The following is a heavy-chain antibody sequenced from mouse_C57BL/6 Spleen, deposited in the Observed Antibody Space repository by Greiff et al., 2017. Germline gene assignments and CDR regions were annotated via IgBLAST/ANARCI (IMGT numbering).Heavy chain of an antibody. Sequence: VQLQQPGAELVKPGASVKMSCKASGYTFTSYWITWVKQRHGKGLEWVGDIYLGSGSTNYNEKFKSKATLTVDTSSSTAYMQLSSLTSEDSSVYYCARGDYDGCDWGQGTLGTVSA. CDR1: GYTFTSYW. CDR3: ARGDYDGCD. D-gene: IGHD1-2*01. V-gene: IGHV1-55*01. J-gene: IGHJ3*01. CDR2: IYLGSGST.